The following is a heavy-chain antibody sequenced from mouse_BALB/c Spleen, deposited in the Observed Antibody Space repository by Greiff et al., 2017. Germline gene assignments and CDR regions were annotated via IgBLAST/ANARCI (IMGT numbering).Heavy chain of an antibody. D-gene: IGHD2-1*01. Sequence: EVQLQQSGPELMKPGASVKISCKASGYSFTSYYMHWVKQSHGKSLEWIGYIDPFNGGTSYNQKFKGKATLTVDKSSSTAYMHLSSLTSEDSAVYYCASLPYGNCGRDYWGQGTSVTVSS. J-gene: IGHJ4*01. CDR1: GYSFTSYY. CDR3: ASLPYGNCGRDY. V-gene: IGHV1-28*01. CDR2: IDPFNGGT.